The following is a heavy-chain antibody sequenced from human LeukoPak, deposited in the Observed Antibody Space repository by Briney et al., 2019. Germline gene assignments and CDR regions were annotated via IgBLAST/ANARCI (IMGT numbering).Heavy chain of an antibody. D-gene: IGHD3-22*01. V-gene: IGHV4-31*03. Sequence: PSQTLSLTCTVSGGSISSGDYYWSWIRQHPGKGLVWIGYIYYSGSTYYNPSLKSRVTISVDTSKNQFSLKLSSVTAADTAVYYCARLQKCGNYYDSSGYSYFDYWGQGTLVTVSS. CDR1: GGSISSGDYY. CDR2: IYYSGST. J-gene: IGHJ4*02. CDR3: ARLQKCGNYYDSSGYSYFDY.